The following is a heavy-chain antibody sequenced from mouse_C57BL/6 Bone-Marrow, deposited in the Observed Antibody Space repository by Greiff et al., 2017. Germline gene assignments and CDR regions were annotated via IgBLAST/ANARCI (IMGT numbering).Heavy chain of an antibody. V-gene: IGHV5-4*01. J-gene: IGHJ3*01. CDR2: ISDGGSYT. Sequence: EVMLVESGGGLVKPGGSLKLSCAASGFTFSSYAMSWVRQTPEKRLEWVATISDGGSYTYYPDNVKGRFTISRDNAKNNLYLQMSHLKSEDTAMYYCARDMDSNRFAYWGQGTLVTVSA. CDR3: ARDMDSNRFAY. D-gene: IGHD2-5*01. CDR1: GFTFSSYA.